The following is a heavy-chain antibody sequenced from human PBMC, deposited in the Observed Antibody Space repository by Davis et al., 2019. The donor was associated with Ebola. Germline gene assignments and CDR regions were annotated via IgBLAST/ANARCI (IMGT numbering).Heavy chain of an antibody. Sequence: SETLSLTCAVYGESFSGYYWTWIRQPPGKGLEWIGEINHSGSTNYNPSLKSRVTISVDTSKNQFSLKLSSVTAADTAVYYCARGDVTTIYYLDYWGQGTLVTVSS. CDR2: INHSGST. V-gene: IGHV4-34*01. CDR3: ARGDVTTIYYLDY. J-gene: IGHJ4*02. CDR1: GESFSGYY. D-gene: IGHD1-1*01.